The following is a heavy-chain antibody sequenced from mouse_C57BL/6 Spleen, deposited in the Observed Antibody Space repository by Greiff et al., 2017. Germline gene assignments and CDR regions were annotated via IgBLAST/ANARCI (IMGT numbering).Heavy chain of an antibody. J-gene: IGHJ4*01. CDR3: ARRHYYGSNAMDY. V-gene: IGHV5-12*01. D-gene: IGHD1-1*01. Sequence: EVQVVESGGGLVQPGGSLKLSYAASGFTFSDYYMYWVRQTPEKRLEWVAYISNGGGSTYYPDTVKGRFTISRDNAKNTLYLQMSRLKSEDTARYYCARRHYYGSNAMDYWGQGTSVTVSS. CDR1: GFTFSDYY. CDR2: ISNGGGST.